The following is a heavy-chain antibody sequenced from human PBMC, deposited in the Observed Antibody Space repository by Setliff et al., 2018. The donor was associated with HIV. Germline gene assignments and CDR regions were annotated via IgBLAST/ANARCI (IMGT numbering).Heavy chain of an antibody. V-gene: IGHV3-7*01. Sequence: GESLKISCAASGFTISNYWMTWVRQAPGKGLEWVANIKQDGSEKYYVDSVKGRFTISRDNAKNSLYLQMNSLRAEDTAVYYCARLQVVRGAIIGDYYDYWGRGTLVTVSS. D-gene: IGHD3-10*01. CDR2: IKQDGSEK. J-gene: IGHJ4*02. CDR1: GFTISNYW. CDR3: ARLQVVRGAIIGDYYDY.